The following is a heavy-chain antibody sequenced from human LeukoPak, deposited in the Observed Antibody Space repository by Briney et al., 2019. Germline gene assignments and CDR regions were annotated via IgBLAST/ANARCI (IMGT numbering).Heavy chain of an antibody. V-gene: IGHV3-21*01. Sequence: GGSLRLSCAASGFTFSSYSMDWVRQAPGKGLEWVSSISSSSSYIYYADSVKGRFTISRDNAKNSLYLQMNSLRAEDTAVYYCASIVVVPAAMGNWFDPWGQGTLVTVSS. CDR1: GFTFSSYS. J-gene: IGHJ5*02. CDR2: ISSSSSYI. CDR3: ASIVVVPAAMGNWFDP. D-gene: IGHD2-2*01.